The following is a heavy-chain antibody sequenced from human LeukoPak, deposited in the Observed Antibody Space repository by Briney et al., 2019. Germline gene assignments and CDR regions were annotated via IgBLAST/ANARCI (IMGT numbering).Heavy chain of an antibody. D-gene: IGHD3-3*01. Sequence: SGTLSLTCGVSGGSVINTNWWTWVRQPPGKGLEWIGEVHLDGRTNYNPSLESRLTMSVDVSENQVSLKLTSVTATDTAVYYCAREGGFYRPLDYSGQGTLVTVSS. V-gene: IGHV4-4*02. CDR1: GGSVINTNW. CDR3: AREGGFYRPLDY. J-gene: IGHJ4*02. CDR2: VHLDGRT.